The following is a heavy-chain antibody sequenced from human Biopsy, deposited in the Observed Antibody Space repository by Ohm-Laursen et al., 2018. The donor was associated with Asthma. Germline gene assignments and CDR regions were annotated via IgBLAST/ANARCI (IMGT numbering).Heavy chain of an antibody. Sequence: SHTLSLTCTVSGAYIGPPDYHWSWIPQSPGKVQEWIGFVFFSGTAHYSRSPERRLYISIDTARNEFSMRLRSLTAADTAMYFCARVASYGDVYFGIDVWGPGTTVSVS. J-gene: IGHJ6*02. V-gene: IGHV4-30-4*01. CDR3: ARVASYGDVYFGIDV. CDR1: GAYIGPPDYH. D-gene: IGHD4-17*01. CDR2: VFFSGTA.